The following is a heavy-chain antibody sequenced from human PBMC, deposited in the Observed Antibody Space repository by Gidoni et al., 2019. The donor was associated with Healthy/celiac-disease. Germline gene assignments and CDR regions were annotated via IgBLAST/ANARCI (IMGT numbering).Heavy chain of an antibody. D-gene: IGHD5-18*01. J-gene: IGHJ3*02. Sequence: QVQVVESGGGLVKPGGSLRLSCATSGFTFSDYYMNWIRQAPGKGLELVSYISSSGNTIYDADSVKGRFTISRDNAKNSLYLQMNSLRAEDTAVYYCARSKTYSYNAFDIWGQGTMVTVSS. CDR3: ARSKTYSYNAFDI. CDR1: GFTFSDYY. CDR2: ISSSGNTI. V-gene: IGHV3-11*01.